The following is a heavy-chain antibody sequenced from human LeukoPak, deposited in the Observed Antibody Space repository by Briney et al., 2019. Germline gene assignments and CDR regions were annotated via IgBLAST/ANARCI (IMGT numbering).Heavy chain of an antibody. D-gene: IGHD2-15*01. Sequence: GGSLRLSCTASGFTFGDYAMSWVRQAPGKGLEWVGLIRSKAYGGTTEYAASVKGRFTISRDDSKSIAYLQMNSLKTEDTAVYYCTYCSGGSCYSSFDYWGQGTLVTVSS. CDR2: IRSKAYGGTT. V-gene: IGHV3-49*04. CDR1: GFTFGDYA. CDR3: TYCSGGSCYSSFDY. J-gene: IGHJ4*02.